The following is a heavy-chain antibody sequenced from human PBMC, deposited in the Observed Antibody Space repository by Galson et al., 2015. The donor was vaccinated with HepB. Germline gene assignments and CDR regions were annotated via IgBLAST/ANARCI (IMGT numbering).Heavy chain of an antibody. V-gene: IGHV1-2*02. Sequence: SVKVSCKASGYTFTGYYMHWVRQAPGQGLEWMGWINPNSGGTNYAQKFQGRVTMTRDTSISTAYMELSRLRSDDTAVYYCARAHGVTASGVFLYYYYGMDVWGQGTTVTVSS. J-gene: IGHJ6*02. CDR2: INPNSGGT. CDR1: GYTFTGYY. CDR3: ARAHGVTASGVFLYYYYGMDV. D-gene: IGHD1-14*01.